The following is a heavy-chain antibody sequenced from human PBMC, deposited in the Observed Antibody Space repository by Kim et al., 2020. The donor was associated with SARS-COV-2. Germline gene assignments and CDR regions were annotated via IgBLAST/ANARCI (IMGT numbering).Heavy chain of an antibody. CDR3: AREIASYAAFDAFDI. V-gene: IGHV3-11*04. D-gene: IGHD2-15*01. J-gene: IGHJ3*02. CDR1: GFTFSDYY. CDR2: ISSSGSTI. Sequence: GGSLRLSCAASGFTFSDYYMSWIRQAPGKGLEWVSYISSSGSTIYYADSVKGRFTISRDNAKNSLYLQMNSLRAEDTAVYYCAREIASYAAFDAFDIWGQGTMVTVSS.